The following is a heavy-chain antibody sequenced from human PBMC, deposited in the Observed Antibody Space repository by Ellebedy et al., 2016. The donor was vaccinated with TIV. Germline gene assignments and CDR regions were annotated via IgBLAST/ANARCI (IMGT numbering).Heavy chain of an antibody. Sequence: GESLKISXAASGFTFSSYWMHWVRQAPGKGLVWVSRINSDGSSTSYADSVKGRFTISRDNAKNTLYLQMNSLRAEDTAVYYCARDFLAAHPRDYWGQGTLVTVSS. CDR2: INSDGSST. J-gene: IGHJ4*02. D-gene: IGHD6-6*01. V-gene: IGHV3-74*01. CDR1: GFTFSSYW. CDR3: ARDFLAAHPRDY.